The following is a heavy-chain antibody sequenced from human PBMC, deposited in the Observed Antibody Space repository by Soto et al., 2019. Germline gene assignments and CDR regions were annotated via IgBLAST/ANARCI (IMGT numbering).Heavy chain of an antibody. CDR2: ISAYNGNT. CDR1: GYTFTSYG. D-gene: IGHD1-26*01. CDR3: ARMVDSRKPGATFYYYYYMDD. J-gene: IGHJ6*03. Sequence: QVQLVQSGAEVKKPGASVKDSCKASGYTFTSYGINWVRQAPGQGLEWMGWISAYNGNTNYAQKLQGRVTMTTDTSTSTAYREVMSLRSVDTAVYYCARMVDSRKPGATFYYYYYMDDWGKGTTVTVSS. V-gene: IGHV1-18*01.